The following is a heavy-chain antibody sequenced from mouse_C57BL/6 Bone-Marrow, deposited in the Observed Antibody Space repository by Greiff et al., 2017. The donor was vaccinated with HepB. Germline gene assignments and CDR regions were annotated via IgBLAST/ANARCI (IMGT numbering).Heavy chain of an antibody. D-gene: IGHD1-1*01. V-gene: IGHV1-55*01. CDR1: GYTFTSYW. J-gene: IGHJ3*01. Sequence: QVQLQQSGAELVKPGASVKMSCKASGYTFTSYWITWVKQRPGQGLEWIGDIYPGSGSTNYNEKFKSKATLTVDTSSSTAYMQLSSLTSEDSAVYYGARKDYYGSSYVFAYWGQGTLVTVSA. CDR3: ARKDYYGSSYVFAY. CDR2: IYPGSGST.